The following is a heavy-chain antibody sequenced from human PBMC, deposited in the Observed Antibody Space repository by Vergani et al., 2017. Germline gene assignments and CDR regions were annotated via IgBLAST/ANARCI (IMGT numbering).Heavy chain of an antibody. CDR2: IFPSGNS. D-gene: IGHD1-26*01. CDR3: ARASLGALVGYYYYMDV. J-gene: IGHJ6*03. V-gene: IGHV4-61*05. Sequence: QLHLQESGPGLVKPSETLSLTCTVSGGSITSSSYYWGWIRQPPGKGLEWIGYIFPSGNSDYNPSLKNRVSISLDKSKNQFSLWVNSVTAADTAVYFCARASLGALVGYYYYMDVWGKGKTVVVSS. CDR1: GGSITSSSYY.